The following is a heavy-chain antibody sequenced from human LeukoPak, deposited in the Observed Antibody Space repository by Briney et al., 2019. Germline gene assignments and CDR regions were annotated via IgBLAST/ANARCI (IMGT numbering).Heavy chain of an antibody. CDR2: INPNSGGT. CDR3: ARDLQVGATRDAFDI. CDR1: GYTFTGYY. J-gene: IGHJ3*02. D-gene: IGHD1-26*01. Sequence: ASVKVSCKASGYTFTGYYMHWVRQAPGQGLEWMGRINPNSGGTNYAQKFQGRVTMTRDTSISTAYMELSRLRSDDTAVYYCARDLQVGATRDAFDIWGQGTMVIVSS. V-gene: IGHV1-2*06.